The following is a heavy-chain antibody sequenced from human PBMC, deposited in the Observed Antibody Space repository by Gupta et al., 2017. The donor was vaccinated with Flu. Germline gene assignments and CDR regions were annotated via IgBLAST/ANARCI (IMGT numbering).Heavy chain of an antibody. CDR1: GYSFANEW. J-gene: IGHJ4*02. Sequence: EIELVQSGAEVKKPGESLKISCAGFGYSFANEWIAWVRQTPGKGLEWMGIIYPGDSDTRYSPSFPGQVTISADKSINTAYLQWSSLKASDTATYYCARHHGPADLGLPSYYLDIWGQGTQVTVSS. CDR2: IYPGDSDT. CDR3: ARHHGPADLGLPSYYLDI. D-gene: IGHD3-16*01. V-gene: IGHV5-51*01.